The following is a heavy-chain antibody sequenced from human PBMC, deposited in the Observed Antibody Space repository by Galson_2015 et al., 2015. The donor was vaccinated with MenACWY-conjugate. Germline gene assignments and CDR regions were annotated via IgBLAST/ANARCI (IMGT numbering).Heavy chain of an antibody. J-gene: IGHJ4*02. CDR1: GFTFSNAW. V-gene: IGHV3-15*07. Sequence: SLRLSCAAYGFTFSNAWMNWVRQAPGKGLEWVGRIKSKTDGGTTDYPAPVKGRFTISRDDSKNTLYLQMNSLKTDDTAVYYCTTDAYITIFGVVIPDYWGQGTLVTVSS. CDR3: TTDAYITIFGVVIPDY. D-gene: IGHD3-3*01. CDR2: IKSKTDGGTT.